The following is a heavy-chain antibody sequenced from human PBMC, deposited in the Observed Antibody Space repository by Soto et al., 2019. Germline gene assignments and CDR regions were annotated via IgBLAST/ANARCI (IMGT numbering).Heavy chain of an antibody. CDR2: ISYDGRNK. J-gene: IGHJ6*02. Sequence: QMQLVESGGGVVQPGRSLRVSCEASGFIFSTYGMHWVRQAPGKGLERVAVISYDGRNKYYADSVRGRFTISRDNSKNTLHLQMNSLRGEDTAVYYCAKDTATAITSYYFYGMDVWGQGTTVTVSS. CDR3: AKDTATAITSYYFYGMDV. CDR1: GFIFSTYG. V-gene: IGHV3-30*18. D-gene: IGHD5-12*01.